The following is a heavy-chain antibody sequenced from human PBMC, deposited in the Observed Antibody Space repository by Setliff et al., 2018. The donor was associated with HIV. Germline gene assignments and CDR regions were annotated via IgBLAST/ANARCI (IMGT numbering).Heavy chain of an antibody. Sequence: GASVKVSCKTSGDTLSSYAITRVRQAPGQGLEWMGRIIPIFGTADYAQKFQGRVTLTADESTSIAYMELNSLRSEDTAVYYCARGRASGSANSGWGQGTLVTV. CDR1: GDTLSSYA. CDR3: ARGRASGSANSG. D-gene: IGHD7-27*01. V-gene: IGHV1-69*13. J-gene: IGHJ4*02. CDR2: IIPIFGTA.